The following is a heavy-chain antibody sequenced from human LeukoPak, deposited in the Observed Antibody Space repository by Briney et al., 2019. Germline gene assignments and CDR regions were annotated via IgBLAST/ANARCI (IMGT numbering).Heavy chain of an antibody. CDR1: GYTFTGYY. CDR2: INPNSGGT. J-gene: IGHJ6*02. D-gene: IGHD3-10*01. V-gene: IGHV1-2*02. CDR3: ARGNTVKYYYGSGKTVNYYGVDV. Sequence: ASVKVSFKASGYTFTGYYMHWVRQAPGQGLEWMGWINPNSGGTNYAQKFQGRVTMTRDTSISTAYMELSRLRSDDTAVYYCARGNTVKYYYGSGKTVNYYGVDVWGQGTTVTVSS.